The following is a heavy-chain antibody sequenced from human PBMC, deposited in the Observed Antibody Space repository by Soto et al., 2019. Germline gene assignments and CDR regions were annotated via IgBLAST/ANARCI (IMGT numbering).Heavy chain of an antibody. CDR3: GREPGYCRSVNIDP. V-gene: IGHV3-66*01. Sequence: EVQLVESGGGLVQPGGSLRLSCAASGFSVSDNYMSWVRQAPGKGLEWVSVIYSSGDTYYAGSVKGRLTISRDNSRNTLYLQIDDVRVDDTVKYNCGREPGYCRSVNIDPWGHGIPVTGSS. CDR2: IYSSGDT. D-gene: IGHD2-2*01. CDR1: GFSVSDNY. J-gene: IGHJ5*02.